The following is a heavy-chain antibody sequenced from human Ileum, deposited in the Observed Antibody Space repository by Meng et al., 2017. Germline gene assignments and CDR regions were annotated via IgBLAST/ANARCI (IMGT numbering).Heavy chain of an antibody. CDR3: AREGSWFGADY. J-gene: IGHJ4*02. CDR2: VNHDGGT. V-gene: IGHV4-34*02. D-gene: IGHD3-10*01. Sequence: GPLQQGGAGFCTPWMTPSLTCMYYCASFTGYPWTWIRQTPGKGLEWMGEVNHDGGTNYSPSLKSRVIISIDTSKTQFSLKLTAVTATDAAVYYCAREGSWFGADYWGQGTLVTVSS. CDR1: CASFTGYP.